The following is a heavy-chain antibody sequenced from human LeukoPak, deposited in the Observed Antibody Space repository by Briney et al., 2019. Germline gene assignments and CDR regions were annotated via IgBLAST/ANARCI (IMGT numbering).Heavy chain of an antibody. CDR3: ARGSSGWYLSSFDY. CDR1: GFTFSSYE. J-gene: IGHJ4*02. V-gene: IGHV3-48*03. D-gene: IGHD6-19*01. Sequence: PGGSLRLSCAASGFTFSSYEMNWVRQAPGKGLEWVSYISSSVSTIYYADSVKGRFTISRDNAKNSLYLQMTSLRAEDTAVYYCARGSSGWYLSSFDYWGQGTRVTVSS. CDR2: ISSSVSTI.